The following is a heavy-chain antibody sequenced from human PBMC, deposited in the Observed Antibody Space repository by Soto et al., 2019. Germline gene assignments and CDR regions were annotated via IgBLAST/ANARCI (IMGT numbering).Heavy chain of an antibody. CDR3: ARWQEGYRTNGVCSNYYYYYGMDV. CDR1: GGSIISGGYY. CDR2: IYYSGST. J-gene: IGHJ6*02. Sequence: SETLSLTCTVSGGSIISGGYYLICIRQHPWKGLEWIGYIYYSGSTYYNPSLKSRVTISVDTSKNQFSLKLSSVTAADTAVYYCARWQEGYRTNGVCSNYYYYYGMDVWGQGTTVTVSS. D-gene: IGHD2-8*01. V-gene: IGHV4-31*03.